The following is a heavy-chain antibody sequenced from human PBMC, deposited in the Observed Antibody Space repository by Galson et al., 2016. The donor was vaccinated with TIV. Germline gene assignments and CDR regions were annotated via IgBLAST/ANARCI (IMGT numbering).Heavy chain of an antibody. V-gene: IGHV5-51*03. CDR2: IYPGDSDT. Sequence: QSGAEVKQSGESLKISCKASGYSFTTHWIDWVRQMPGKGLEWMGIIYPGDSDTRYSPSFQGQVTISADKSISTAYLQWSALRASDTAMYYCARSPADPQYSYYYIDVWGKGTTVTVSS. J-gene: IGHJ6*03. CDR1: GYSFTTHW. CDR3: ARSPADPQYSYYYIDV.